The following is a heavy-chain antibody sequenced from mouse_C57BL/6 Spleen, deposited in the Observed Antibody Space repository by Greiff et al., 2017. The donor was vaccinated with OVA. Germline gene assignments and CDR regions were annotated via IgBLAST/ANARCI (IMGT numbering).Heavy chain of an antibody. Sequence: QVQLQQSGAELVRPGTSVKVSCKASGYAFTNYLIEWVKQRPGQGLEWIGVINPGSGGTNYNEKLKGKATLTADKSSSTAYMQLSSLTSEDSAVYFCARGAYYGSSYFAYWGQGTLVTVSA. J-gene: IGHJ3*01. CDR1: GYAFTNYL. CDR3: ARGAYYGSSYFAY. V-gene: IGHV1-54*01. CDR2: INPGSGGT. D-gene: IGHD1-1*01.